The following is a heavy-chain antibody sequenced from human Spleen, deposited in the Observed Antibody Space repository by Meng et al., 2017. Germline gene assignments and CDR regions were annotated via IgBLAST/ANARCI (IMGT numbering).Heavy chain of an antibody. Sequence: QWRLQQWGAGLLTHLETLSLSCLVSGGSFPDDAWGWIRQPPGTGLEWIGEINHSGSTNYNPSLESRATISVDTSQNNLSLKLSSVTAADSAVYYCARGPTTMAHDFDYWGQGTLVTVSS. CDR3: ARGPTTMAHDFDY. CDR2: INHSGST. D-gene: IGHD4-11*01. V-gene: IGHV4-34*01. J-gene: IGHJ4*02. CDR1: GGSFPDDA.